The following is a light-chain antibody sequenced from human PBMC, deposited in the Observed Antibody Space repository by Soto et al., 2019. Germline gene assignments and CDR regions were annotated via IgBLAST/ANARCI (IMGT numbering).Light chain of an antibody. Sequence: DIQMTQSPSTLPASVGARVTAPCRPSQPIPGWLAWYQQKPGNAPKLLISKASSLESGVPSRFGGSQSGTEFSLTISSLQPDDFATYYCQQYKSYPYTFGQGTKLEIK. V-gene: IGKV1-5*03. CDR2: KAS. CDR3: QQYKSYPYT. CDR1: QPIPGW. J-gene: IGKJ2*01.